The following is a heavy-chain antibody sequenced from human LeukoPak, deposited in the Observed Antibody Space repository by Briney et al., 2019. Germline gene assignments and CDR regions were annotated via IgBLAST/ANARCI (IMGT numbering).Heavy chain of an antibody. J-gene: IGHJ3*02. Sequence: GGSLRLSCAASGFTFSNAWMGWVRQAPGKGPEWVGRIKSKSDGGTTDYAAPVKGRFTISRDDSKDTLYLQMNSLRVEDTAVYYCTTVRGGEDSRYRGFDIWGRGTMVTVSS. CDR2: IKSKSDGGTT. CDR3: TTVRGGEDSRYRGFDI. V-gene: IGHV3-15*01. D-gene: IGHD3-16*01. CDR1: GFTFSNAW.